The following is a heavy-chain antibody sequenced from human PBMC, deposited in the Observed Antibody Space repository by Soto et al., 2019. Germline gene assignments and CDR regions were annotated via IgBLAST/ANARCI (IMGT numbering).Heavy chain of an antibody. CDR1: GFTFTGYF. CDR2: INPDSGGT. CDR3: AGDIGGGEDY. V-gene: IGHV1-2*02. D-gene: IGHD3-16*01. J-gene: IGHJ4*02. Sequence: QVQLVQSGAEVKRPGASVKVSCKTSGFTFTGYFMHWVRQAPGHGLEWMGWINPDSGGTNYAQNFQGRVTKNRDTSITTAYMELSGLKSDETATYFCAGDIGGGEDYWGQGTLVTVSS.